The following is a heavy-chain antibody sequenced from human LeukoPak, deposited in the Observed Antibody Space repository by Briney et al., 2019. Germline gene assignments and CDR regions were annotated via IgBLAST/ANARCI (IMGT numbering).Heavy chain of an antibody. J-gene: IGHJ4*02. V-gene: IGHV1-18*01. CDR1: GYTFTSYG. CDR3: ARVGSAVGYSSSFTYYYFDY. CDR2: ISAYNGNT. Sequence: GSVKVSCKASGYTFTSYGISWVRQAPGQGLEWMGWISAYNGNTNYAQKLQGRVTMTTDTSTSTAYMELRSLRSDDTAVYYCARVGSAVGYSSSFTYYYFDYWGQGTLVTVSS. D-gene: IGHD6-6*01.